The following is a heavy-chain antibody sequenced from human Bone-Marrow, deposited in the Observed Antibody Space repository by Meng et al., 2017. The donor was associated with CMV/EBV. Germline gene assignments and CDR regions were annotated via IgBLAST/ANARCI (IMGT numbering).Heavy chain of an antibody. CDR2: IYSGGST. Sequence: GGSLRLSCAASGFTVSSNYMSWVRQAPGKGLEWVSVIYSGGSTYYADSVKGRFTISRDNSKNTLYLQMNSLRAEDTAVYYCARDTREYSSSWDAFDIWVQGTMVTVSS. D-gene: IGHD6-13*01. J-gene: IGHJ3*02. CDR1: GFTVSSNY. CDR3: ARDTREYSSSWDAFDI. V-gene: IGHV3-53*01.